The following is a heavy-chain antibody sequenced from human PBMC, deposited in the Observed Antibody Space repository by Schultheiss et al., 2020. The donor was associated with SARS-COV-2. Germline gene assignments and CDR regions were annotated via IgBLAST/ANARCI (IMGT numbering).Heavy chain of an antibody. CDR1: GGSISSSSYY. D-gene: IGHD7-27*01. J-gene: IGHJ5*02. CDR2: ICYSGST. Sequence: SETLSLTCTVSGGSISSSSYYWGWIRQPPGKGLEWIGTICYSGSTYYNPSLKSRVTISVDTSKNQFSLKLSSVTAADTAVYYCARLGRQNWFDPWGQGTLVTVSS. V-gene: IGHV4-39*07. CDR3: ARLGRQNWFDP.